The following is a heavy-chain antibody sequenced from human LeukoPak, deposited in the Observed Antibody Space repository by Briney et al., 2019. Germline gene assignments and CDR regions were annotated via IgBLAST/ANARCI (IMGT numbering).Heavy chain of an antibody. V-gene: IGHV3-30*04. Sequence: PGGSLRLSCAASGFTFNNYAIHWVRQAPGKGLEWVAVISHDGNTEYYGDSVKGRFTISRDNSRNTLYLQMHSLSVEDTAVCYCARDTSGSPSEYWGQGTLVTVSS. J-gene: IGHJ4*02. D-gene: IGHD1-26*01. CDR3: ARDTSGSPSEY. CDR2: ISHDGNTE. CDR1: GFTFNNYA.